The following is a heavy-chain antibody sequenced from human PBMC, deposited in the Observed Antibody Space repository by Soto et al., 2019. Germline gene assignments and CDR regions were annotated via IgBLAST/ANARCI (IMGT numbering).Heavy chain of an antibody. J-gene: IGHJ6*02. CDR3: AGDRQSEIVAMLASNGMDV. CDR1: GGSINSDDSY. CDR2: IYDSETT. V-gene: IGHV4-30-4*01. D-gene: IGHD5-12*01. Sequence: QVQLQESGPGLVKPSQTLSLTCTVSGGSINSDDSYWSWLRQPPGRGLEWIGYIYDSETTYYNPSLKSRVTISVATSKNQFSLKLTSLTAADTAVYYWAGDRQSEIVAMLASNGMDVCGQGTTVIVAS.